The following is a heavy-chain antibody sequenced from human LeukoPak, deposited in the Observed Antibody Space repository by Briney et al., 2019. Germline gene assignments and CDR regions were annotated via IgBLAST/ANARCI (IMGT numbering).Heavy chain of an antibody. Sequence: SETLSLTCTVSGGSISSYYWSWIRQPPGKGPEWVGYIYYSWSTNYNPSLKSRVTISVDTSKNQFSLKLSSVTAADMAVYYCATDGYIIAGSFNIWGQGTMVTVSS. CDR1: GGSISSYY. CDR3: ATDGYIIAGSFNI. V-gene: IGHV4-59*01. CDR2: IYYSWST. J-gene: IGHJ3*02. D-gene: IGHD5-24*01.